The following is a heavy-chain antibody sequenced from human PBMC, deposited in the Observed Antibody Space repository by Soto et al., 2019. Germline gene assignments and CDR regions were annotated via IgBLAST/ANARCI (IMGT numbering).Heavy chain of an antibody. CDR1: GYSFTSYW. CDR3: ARSWFGVLKPRVELDY. CDR2: IYPGDSDT. D-gene: IGHD3-10*01. Sequence: GESLKISCKGSGYSFTSYWIGWVRQMPWKGLEWMGIIYPGDSDTRYSPSFQGQVTISADKSISTAYLQWSSLKASDTAMYYCARSWFGVLKPRVELDYWGQGTLVTVSS. V-gene: IGHV5-51*01. J-gene: IGHJ4*02.